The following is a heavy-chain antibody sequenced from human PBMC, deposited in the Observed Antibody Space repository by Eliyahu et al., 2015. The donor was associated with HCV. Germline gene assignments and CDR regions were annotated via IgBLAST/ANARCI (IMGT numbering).Heavy chain of an antibody. Sequence: EVQLVQSGAEXKKPGXSLKISCKXSGYSXXSYWIAWXRQMPGKGLEWMGIIXXSDSDTKYSPSFQGQVTISVDKSISIAYLQWSSLKASDTAMYYCTRHPPTGDDAKAFDIWGQGTMVTVSS. CDR2: IXXSDSDT. J-gene: IGHJ3*02. CDR3: TRHPPTGDDAKAFDI. CDR1: GYSXXSYW. V-gene: IGHV5-51*01. D-gene: IGHD7-27*01.